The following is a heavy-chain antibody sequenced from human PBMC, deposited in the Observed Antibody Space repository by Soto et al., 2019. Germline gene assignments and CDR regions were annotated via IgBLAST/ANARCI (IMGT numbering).Heavy chain of an antibody. J-gene: IGHJ4*02. CDR1: GFAISRGYY. CDR3: AREKVGTTFFDN. D-gene: IGHD1-1*01. V-gene: IGHV4-38-2*02. CDR2: IYPSVSS. Sequence: PSETLSLTCNVSGFAISRGYYWSWVRQPPGKGLEWIGSIYPSVSSYHNPSLETRVRLSIDTSKNQFTLNLTSVTAADTALYYCAREKVGTTFFDNWGQGIQVTVSS.